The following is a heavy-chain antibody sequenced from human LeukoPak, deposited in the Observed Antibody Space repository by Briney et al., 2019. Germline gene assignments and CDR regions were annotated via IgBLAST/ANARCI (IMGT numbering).Heavy chain of an antibody. J-gene: IGHJ4*02. CDR2: IIPILGIA. CDR1: GGTFSSYA. Sequence: ASVKVSCKASGGTFSSYAISWVRQAPGQGLEWMGRIIPILGIANYAQKFQGRVTITADKSTSTAYMELSSLGSEDTAVYYCARVGKYILRYFDQNDYWGQGTLVTVSS. V-gene: IGHV1-69*04. D-gene: IGHD3-9*01. CDR3: ARVGKYILRYFDQNDY.